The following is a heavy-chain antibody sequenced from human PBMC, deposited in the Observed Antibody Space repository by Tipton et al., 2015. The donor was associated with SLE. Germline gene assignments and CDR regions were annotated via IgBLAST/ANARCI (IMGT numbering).Heavy chain of an antibody. Sequence: SLRLSCAASGFTVSRNYMSWVRQAPGKGLEWVSVIYSGDSTYYADSVKGRFTISRDNSKNTLYLQMNSLRAEDTAVYYCARVVVIAPHYFDYWGQGTLVTVSS. V-gene: IGHV3-66*02. J-gene: IGHJ4*02. CDR3: ARVVVIAPHYFDY. CDR2: IYSGDST. CDR1: GFTVSRNY. D-gene: IGHD2-21*01.